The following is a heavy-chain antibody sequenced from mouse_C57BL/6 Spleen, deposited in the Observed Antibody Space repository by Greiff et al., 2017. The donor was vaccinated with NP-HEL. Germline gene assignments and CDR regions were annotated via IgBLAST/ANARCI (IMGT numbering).Heavy chain of an antibody. Sequence: EVQLQQSGPELVKPGASVKISCKASGYSFTGYYMNWVKQSPEKSLEWIGEINPSTGGTTYNQKFKAKATLTVDKSSSTAYMQLKSLTSEDSAVYYCARRGGNYVNWDVYYFDYWGQGTTLTVSS. CDR1: GYSFTGYY. J-gene: IGHJ2*01. D-gene: IGHD2-1*01. CDR2: INPSTGGT. CDR3: ARRGGNYVNWDVYYFDY. V-gene: IGHV1-42*01.